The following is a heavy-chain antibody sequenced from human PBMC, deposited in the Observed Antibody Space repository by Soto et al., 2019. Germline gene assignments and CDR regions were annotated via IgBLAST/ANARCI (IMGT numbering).Heavy chain of an antibody. Sequence: GASVKVSCKAPGGTFSNYAISWVRQAPGQGLEWMGGIIPIFDAANYAQKFQGRVTITADESTSTAYMELSSLKSEDTAVYFCARDPSYYYDSSGYYLANWFDPWGQGTLVTVSS. D-gene: IGHD3-22*01. V-gene: IGHV1-69*13. CDR1: GGTFSNYA. J-gene: IGHJ5*02. CDR3: ARDPSYYYDSSGYYLANWFDP. CDR2: IIPIFDAA.